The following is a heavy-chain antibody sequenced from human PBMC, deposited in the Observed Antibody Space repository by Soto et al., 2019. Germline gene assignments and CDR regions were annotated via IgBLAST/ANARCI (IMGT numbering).Heavy chain of an antibody. D-gene: IGHD6-19*01. CDR3: ARFASSGWYGFDY. CDR2: IIPIFGTA. V-gene: IGHV1-69*13. Sequence: SVKVSCKASGGTFSSYAISCVLQSPGQWLEWMGGIIPIFGTANYAQKFQGRVTITADESTSTAYMELSSLRSEDTAVYYCARFASSGWYGFDYWGQGTLVTVSS. J-gene: IGHJ4*02. CDR1: GGTFSSYA.